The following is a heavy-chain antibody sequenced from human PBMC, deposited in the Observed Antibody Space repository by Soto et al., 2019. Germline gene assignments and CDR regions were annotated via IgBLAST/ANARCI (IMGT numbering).Heavy chain of an antibody. D-gene: IGHD4-17*01. CDR2: IHTYNGNT. Sequence: ASVKVSCKASGYTFTSYGISWVRQAHGQGLEWVGWIHTYNGNTNFAQKLQGRVTLTTDTSTSTAYMELRSLRSDDTAVYYCARDSDYIIAYWGQGTLVTVSS. CDR1: GYTFTSYG. J-gene: IGHJ4*02. CDR3: ARDSDYIIAY. V-gene: IGHV1-18*01.